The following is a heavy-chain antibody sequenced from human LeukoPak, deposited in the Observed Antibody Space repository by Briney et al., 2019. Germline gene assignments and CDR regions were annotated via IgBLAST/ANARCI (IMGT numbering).Heavy chain of an antibody. CDR2: IYYSGSS. Sequence: SETLSLTCAVSGGAISSSIYYWGWTRQPPGKGLEWIGNIYYSGSSYYNPCLKSRVTISVDTSKNQFSLKLSSVTAADTAVYYCALYYYDSSGYSNWFDPWGQGILVTVSS. J-gene: IGHJ5*02. CDR3: ALYYYDSSGYSNWFDP. D-gene: IGHD3-22*01. CDR1: GGAISSSIYY. V-gene: IGHV4-39*01.